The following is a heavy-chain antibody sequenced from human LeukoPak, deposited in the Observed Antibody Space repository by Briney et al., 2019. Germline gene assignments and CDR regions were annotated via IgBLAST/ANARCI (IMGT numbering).Heavy chain of an antibody. Sequence: PGGSLRLSCAASGVTIAYYGMSWVRQVPGKGLEWVSGINWDGEATSYADSVKGRFTISRDNAKKSMYLEMNSLRDEDTALYYCARDLSSSWYSLAYWGQGTLVTVSS. V-gene: IGHV3-20*04. J-gene: IGHJ4*02. CDR1: GVTIAYYG. D-gene: IGHD6-13*01. CDR2: INWDGEAT. CDR3: ARDLSSSWYSLAY.